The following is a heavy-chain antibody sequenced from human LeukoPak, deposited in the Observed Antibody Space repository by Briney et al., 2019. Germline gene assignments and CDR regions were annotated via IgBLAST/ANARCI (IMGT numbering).Heavy chain of an antibody. V-gene: IGHV4-34*01. Sequence: SQSLSLTCAVYGGSFSGYYWSSIRQPPGKWLEWIGEINLSGSTYFNPPLKSRFTISVDTSKNQFSLKLRAVTATETPLYSVARHSVLVESPFDPWGQGALVTVSS. CDR1: GGSFSGYY. CDR3: ARHSVLVESPFDP. D-gene: IGHD2-21*01. J-gene: IGHJ5*02. CDR2: INLSGST.